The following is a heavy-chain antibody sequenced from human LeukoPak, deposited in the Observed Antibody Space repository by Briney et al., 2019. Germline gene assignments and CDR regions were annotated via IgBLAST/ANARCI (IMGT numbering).Heavy chain of an antibody. J-gene: IGHJ6*02. Sequence: SETLSLTCAVYGGSFSGYYWSWIRQPPGKGLEWIGEINHSGSTNYNPSLKSRVTISVDTSKNQFSLKLSSVTAADTAVCYCARGGLRSSYYYYYYGMDVWGQGTTVTVSS. CDR3: ARGGLRSSYYYYYYGMDV. D-gene: IGHD5-12*01. V-gene: IGHV4-34*01. CDR2: INHSGST. CDR1: GGSFSGYY.